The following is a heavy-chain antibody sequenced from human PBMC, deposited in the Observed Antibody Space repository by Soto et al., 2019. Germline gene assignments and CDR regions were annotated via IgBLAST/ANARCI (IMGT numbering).Heavy chain of an antibody. Sequence: NPSETLSLTGAVYGGSFSGYYCSWIRQPPWKGLEWIGEINHSGSTNYNPSLKSRVTISVDTSKNKFSLKLSSVTAADTTLYYCPRKSRFLEWLSSGTGYYYGMSVWGRGTTVRVSS. D-gene: IGHD3-3*01. V-gene: IGHV4-34*01. CDR1: GGSFSGYY. CDR2: INHSGST. CDR3: PRKSRFLEWLSSGTGYYYGMSV. J-gene: IGHJ6*02.